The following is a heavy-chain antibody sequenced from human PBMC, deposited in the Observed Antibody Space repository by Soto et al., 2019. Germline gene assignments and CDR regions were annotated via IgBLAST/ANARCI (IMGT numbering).Heavy chain of an antibody. CDR1: GFTFSDDY. J-gene: IGHJ4*02. CDR2: ISSSGGTI. D-gene: IGHD5-18*01. Sequence: GGSLRLSCGASGFTFSDDYMSWIRQAPGKGLEWVSYISSSGGTIYYADSVKGRFTISRDNAKDSLFLQMNSLRADDTAVYYCARASSPRDPWLDYWGQGTLVTVSS. V-gene: IGHV3-11*01. CDR3: ARASSPRDPWLDY.